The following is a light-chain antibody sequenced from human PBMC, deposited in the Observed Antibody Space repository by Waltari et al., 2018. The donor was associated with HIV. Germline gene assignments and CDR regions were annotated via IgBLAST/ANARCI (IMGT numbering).Light chain of an antibody. V-gene: IGLV1-47*01. Sequence: QSVLTQPPSTSGTPGQRVTISCFGSSSNIGSNYVYWYQQLPGTAPKLLIYRNNQRPSGVPDRFSGSKSGTSAYLAISGLRSEDEGDYSCAAWDDTRGGLWVFGGGTKVTVL. CDR1: SSNIGSNY. CDR3: AAWDDTRGGLWV. CDR2: RNN. J-gene: IGLJ3*02.